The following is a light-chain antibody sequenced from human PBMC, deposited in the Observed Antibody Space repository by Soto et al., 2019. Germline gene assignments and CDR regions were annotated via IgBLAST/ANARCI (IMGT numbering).Light chain of an antibody. CDR2: EVR. J-gene: IGLJ1*01. V-gene: IGLV2-14*01. CDR1: SRDVGAYKY. CDR3: SSYTTSSAVV. Sequence: HSALTQPASVSGSPGQSITISCTGTSRDVGAYKYVSWYQQHAGRAPQLIIFEVRNRPSGVSNRFSGSKSGNTASLTISGLQAEDEADYYCSSYTTSSAVVFGTGTKLTVL.